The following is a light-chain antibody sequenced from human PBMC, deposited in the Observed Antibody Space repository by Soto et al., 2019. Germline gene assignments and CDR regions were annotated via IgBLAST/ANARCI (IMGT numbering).Light chain of an antibody. CDR1: QDIRKY. Sequence: DIQMTQSPSSLSASVGDRVTITCQAGQDIRKYLNWYQQKPGKAPKLLIYDASNLETGVPSRFSGSGSGTDFTFTISSLQPEDIATYYCQQYDTLPMYTFGQGTKLEIK. J-gene: IGKJ2*01. V-gene: IGKV1-33*01. CDR2: DAS. CDR3: QQYDTLPMYT.